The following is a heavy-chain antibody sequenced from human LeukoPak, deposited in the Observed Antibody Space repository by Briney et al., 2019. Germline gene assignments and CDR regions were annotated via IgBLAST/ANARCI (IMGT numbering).Heavy chain of an antibody. CDR3: ARSPYGSGSYYLFDY. V-gene: IGHV3-33*01. CDR2: IWYDGSNK. J-gene: IGHJ4*02. CDR1: GYTFIGYY. D-gene: IGHD3-10*01. Sequence: SCKASGYTFIGYYMHWVRQAPGKGLEWVAVIWYDGSNKYYADSVKSRFTISRDNSKNTLYLQMNSLRAGDTAVYYCARSPYGSGSYYLFDYWGQGTLVTVSS.